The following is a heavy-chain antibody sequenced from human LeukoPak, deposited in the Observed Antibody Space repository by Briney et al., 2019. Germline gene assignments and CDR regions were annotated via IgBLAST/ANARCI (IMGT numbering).Heavy chain of an antibody. CDR2: LSSGGTT. J-gene: IGHJ3*01. CDR1: GFTVSSSD. V-gene: IGHV3-53*01. Sequence: GGSLRLSCAVSGFTVSSSDMNWVRHAPRKGLEWVSVLSSGGTTYYADSVKGRFNISRDNSKNPLYLQMNNLRAEDTAVYYCARAPGRECWGQGTMVTVSS. CDR3: ARAPGREC.